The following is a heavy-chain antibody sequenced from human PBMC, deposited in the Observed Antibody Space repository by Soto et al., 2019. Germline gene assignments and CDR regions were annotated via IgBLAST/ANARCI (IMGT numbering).Heavy chain of an antibody. Sequence: EVQLLESGGGSVQPGGSLRLSCAASGFSFSGYAMAWVRQAPGKGLEWVSGISGSGATTYYADSVKGRCTISRDNSKNTLSLQVERLSAEDTAVYYCAKAGGGYTKWHFDSWGHGSLVTVSS. D-gene: IGHD5-12*01. CDR3: AKAGGGYTKWHFDS. V-gene: IGHV3-23*01. CDR2: ISGSGATT. J-gene: IGHJ4*01. CDR1: GFSFSGYA.